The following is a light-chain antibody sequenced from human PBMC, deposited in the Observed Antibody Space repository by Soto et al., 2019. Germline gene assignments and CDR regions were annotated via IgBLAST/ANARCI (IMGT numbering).Light chain of an antibody. CDR1: QSVGNN. CDR3: QHYNYWPPKT. CDR2: GAY. V-gene: IGKV3-15*01. Sequence: EIVMTQSPATLSVSPGERTTLSCRASQSVGNNLAWNQQKPGQAPRLLIYGAYTRATGIPARFSGSGSGTDFTLTISSLQSEDFAVYYCQHYNYWPPKTFGQGTKVEMK. J-gene: IGKJ1*01.